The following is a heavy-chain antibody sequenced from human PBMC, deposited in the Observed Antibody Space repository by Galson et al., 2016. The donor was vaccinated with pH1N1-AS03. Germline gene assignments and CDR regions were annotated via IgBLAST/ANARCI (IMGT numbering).Heavy chain of an antibody. D-gene: IGHD1-1*01. CDR1: GFTFKNYA. Sequence: SLRLSCAASGFTFKNYAMTWVRQAPGKGLEWVSGISGSGTPTYYADSVKGLFTISRDNSKNTLYLQMNSLRAEDTAVYYCAKAKSTSTNEGVSPFDYWGQGTLVTVSS. CDR2: ISGSGTPT. J-gene: IGHJ4*02. CDR3: AKAKSTSTNEGVSPFDY. V-gene: IGHV3-23*01.